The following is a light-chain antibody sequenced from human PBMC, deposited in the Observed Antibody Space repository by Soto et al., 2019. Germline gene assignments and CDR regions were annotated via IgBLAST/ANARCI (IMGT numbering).Light chain of an antibody. J-gene: IGKJ5*01. V-gene: IGKV2-28*01. Sequence: ETLLTQLPLSLSVPPGEPASISCRSSQSLLHTNAYHYLDWYLQKPRQSPQLLIYLASYRASGVPDRFSGSGSGTEFTLRISRVEAEDVGVYYCMQPLDLPVTFGQGTRLEIK. CDR2: LAS. CDR3: MQPLDLPVT. CDR1: QSLLHTNAYHY.